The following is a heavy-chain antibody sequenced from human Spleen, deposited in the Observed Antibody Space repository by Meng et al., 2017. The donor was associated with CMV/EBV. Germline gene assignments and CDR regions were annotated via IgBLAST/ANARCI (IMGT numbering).Heavy chain of an antibody. D-gene: IGHD1-7*01. CDR2: MSTGGTSV. V-gene: IGHV3-11*04. CDR1: RFNFGDYY. CDR3: ARALVAGRYNYNYHGIDV. Sequence: GGSLRLSCAASRFNFGDYYMSWVRQAPGKGPEWVSYMSTGGTSVYYADSVKGRFTMSRDNAKNSLYLQMNSLRAEDTAVYYCARALVAGRYNYNYHGIDVWGQGTTVTVSS. J-gene: IGHJ6*02.